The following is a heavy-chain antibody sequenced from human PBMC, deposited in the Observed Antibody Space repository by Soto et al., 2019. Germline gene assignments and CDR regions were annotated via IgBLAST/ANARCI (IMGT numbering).Heavy chain of an antibody. J-gene: IGHJ4*02. CDR1: GFTFSSYA. D-gene: IGHD4-17*01. Sequence: GSLRLSCTASGFTFSSYAMNWVRQAPGKGLLWVSVISGSGGSIYYTDSVKGRFTISRDNSKNTLYLHMNSLSAEGTAVYYCANAMTTSAWGRFDYWGQGALVTVSS. V-gene: IGHV3-23*01. CDR3: ANAMTTSAWGRFDY. CDR2: ISGSGGSI.